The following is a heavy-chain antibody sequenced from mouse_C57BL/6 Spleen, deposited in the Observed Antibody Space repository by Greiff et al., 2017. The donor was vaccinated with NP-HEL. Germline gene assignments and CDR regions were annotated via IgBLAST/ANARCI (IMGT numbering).Heavy chain of an antibody. Sequence: EVKLVESGGGLVKPGGSLKLSCAASGFTFSSYAMSWVRQTPEKRLEWVATISDGGSYTYYPDNVKGRFTISRDNAKNNLYLQMSHLKSEDTAMYYCARVGYYGSSPWFAYWGQGTLVTVSA. J-gene: IGHJ3*01. CDR3: ARVGYYGSSPWFAY. CDR2: ISDGGSYT. CDR1: GFTFSSYA. D-gene: IGHD1-1*01. V-gene: IGHV5-4*03.